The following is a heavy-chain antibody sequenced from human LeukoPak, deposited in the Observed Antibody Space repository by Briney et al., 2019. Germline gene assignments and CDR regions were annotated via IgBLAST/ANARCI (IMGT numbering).Heavy chain of an antibody. D-gene: IGHD2-21*01. V-gene: IGHV1-8*02. CDR3: ARGMSATGRGFNYYYYYMDV. CDR2: MNPNSGNT. CDR1: GYTFTSYD. J-gene: IGHJ6*03. Sequence: ASVKVSCKASGYTFTSYDINWVRQATGQGLEWMGWMNPNSGNTGYAQKFQGRVTMTRNTSISTAYMELSSLRSEDTAVYYCARGMSATGRGFNYYYYYMDVWGKGTTVTISS.